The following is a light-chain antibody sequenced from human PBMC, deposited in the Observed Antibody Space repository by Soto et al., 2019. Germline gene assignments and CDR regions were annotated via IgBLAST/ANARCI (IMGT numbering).Light chain of an antibody. CDR1: RSNIGSNY. CDR3: AAWDGSLSGVV. Sequence: QSVLTQPPSASGTPGQRVIISCSGSRSNIGSNYVYWYQQFPGTAPKLLMYRNSQRPSGVPDRFSGSKSGTSASLAISGLRSEDEADYYCAAWDGSLSGVVFGGGTKVTVL. V-gene: IGLV1-47*01. CDR2: RNS. J-gene: IGLJ2*01.